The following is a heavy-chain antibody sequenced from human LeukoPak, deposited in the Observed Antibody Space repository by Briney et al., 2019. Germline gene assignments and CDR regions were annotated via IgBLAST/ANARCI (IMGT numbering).Heavy chain of an antibody. CDR1: GFTFSSYG. D-gene: IGHD1-14*01. CDR3: AKDMTGSQDY. J-gene: IGHJ4*02. V-gene: IGHV3-30*18. Sequence: GGSLRLSCAASGFTFSSYGMHWVRQAPGKGLEWVAVISYDGSNEYYADSVKGRFTISRDNSKNTLYLQMNSLRAEDTAVYYCAKDMTGSQDYWGQGTLVTVSS. CDR2: ISYDGSNE.